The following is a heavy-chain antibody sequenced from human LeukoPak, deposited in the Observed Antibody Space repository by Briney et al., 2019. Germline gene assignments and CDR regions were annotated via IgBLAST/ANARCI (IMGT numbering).Heavy chain of an antibody. V-gene: IGHV4-59*05. CDR1: GGYISNYY. CDR3: ARDRSYHNWFDP. D-gene: IGHD1-26*01. CDR2: IYYSGST. J-gene: IGHJ5*02. Sequence: SETLSLTCTVSGGYISNYYWSWIRQSPEKGLEWIGSIYYSGSTYYNPSLKSRVTISVDTSKNQFSLKLSSVTAADTAVYYCARDRSYHNWFDPWGQGTLVTVSS.